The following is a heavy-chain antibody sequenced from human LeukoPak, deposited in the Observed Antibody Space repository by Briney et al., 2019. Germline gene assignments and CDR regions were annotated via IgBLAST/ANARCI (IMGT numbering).Heavy chain of an antibody. J-gene: IGHJ4*02. Sequence: GGSLRLSCAASGFTFSSYGMHWVRQAPGKGLEWVAVISYDGSNKYYADSVKGRFTISRDNSKNTLYLQMNSLRAEDTAVYYCARSKYDFWSGLDYWGQGTLVTVSS. CDR3: ARSKYDFWSGLDY. CDR1: GFTFSSYG. D-gene: IGHD3-3*01. CDR2: ISYDGSNK. V-gene: IGHV3-30*03.